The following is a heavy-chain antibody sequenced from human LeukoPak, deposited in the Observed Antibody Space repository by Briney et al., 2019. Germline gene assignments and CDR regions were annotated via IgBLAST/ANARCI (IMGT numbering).Heavy chain of an antibody. CDR3: XXXXXXXXXXXYYTGIGYNYMDV. Sequence: GGSLRLSCAASGFTFSSYSMNWVRQAPGKGLEWVSYISSSSSTIYYADSVKGRFTISRDNAKNSLYLQMNSLRAEDTAVYYXXXXXXXXXXXXYYTGIGYNYMDVWGKGTTVTVSS. V-gene: IGHV3-48*01. CDR1: GFTFSSYS. CDR2: ISSSSSTI. D-gene: IGHD3-3*01. J-gene: IGHJ6*03.